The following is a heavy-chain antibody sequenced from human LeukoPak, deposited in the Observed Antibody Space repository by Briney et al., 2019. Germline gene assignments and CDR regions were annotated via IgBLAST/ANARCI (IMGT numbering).Heavy chain of an antibody. CDR1: GFTVTNAW. CDR2: IKSKSDGGTT. V-gene: IGHV3-15*01. D-gene: IGHD3-16*01. Sequence: GGSLRLSCVASGFTVTNAWMSWDRQAPGKGPERVGRIKSKSDGGTTDYDAPVKGRFIISREDSKNTLYLQMNSLRSEDTAVYYCTTQGFVGGSRTFFDYWGQGTLVTVSS. J-gene: IGHJ4*02. CDR3: TTQGFVGGSRTFFDY.